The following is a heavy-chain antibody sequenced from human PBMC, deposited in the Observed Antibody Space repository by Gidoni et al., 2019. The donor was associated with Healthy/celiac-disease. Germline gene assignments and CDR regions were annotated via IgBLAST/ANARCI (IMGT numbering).Heavy chain of an antibody. D-gene: IGHD2-21*01. CDR1: GFTFSSYG. J-gene: IGHJ4*02. CDR3: ARTRMVNSDYFDY. Sequence: QVQLVESGGGVVQPGRSLRLSCAASGFTFSSYGMHWVRQAPGKGLEWVAVIWYDGSNKDYADSVKGRFTISRDNSKNTLYLQMNSLRAEDTAVYYCARTRMVNSDYFDYWGQGTLVTVSS. V-gene: IGHV3-33*08. CDR2: IWYDGSNK.